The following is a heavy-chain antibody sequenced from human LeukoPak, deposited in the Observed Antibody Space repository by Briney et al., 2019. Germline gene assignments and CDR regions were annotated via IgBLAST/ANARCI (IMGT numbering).Heavy chain of an antibody. CDR2: FYPGDSDT. D-gene: IGHD2-15*01. CDR1: GYIFNSHW. CDR3: ARGESCGGGSCSRVFNY. Sequence: ESLKISCKASGYIFNSHWIGWVRQMPGRGLEWMGVFYPGDSDTRYSPSFQGQVTISVDKSITTAYLQWSSLKAPDTAMYYCARGESCGGGSCSRVFNYWGQGTLVTVSS. J-gene: IGHJ4*02. V-gene: IGHV5-51*01.